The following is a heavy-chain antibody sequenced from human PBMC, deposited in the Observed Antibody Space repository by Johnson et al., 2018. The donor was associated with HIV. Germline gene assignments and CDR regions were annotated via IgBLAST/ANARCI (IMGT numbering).Heavy chain of an antibody. CDR2: ISYDGNNK. V-gene: IGHV3-30*18. D-gene: IGHD7-27*01. J-gene: IGHJ3*01. Sequence: QVQLVESGGGVVQPGRSLRLSCAASGFTFTTYGMHWVRQAPGKGLEWVAFISYDGNNKYFADSVKGRFTISRDNSKKTLYLQMNNLRVEDTALYYCAKDQGYWGDDAFDVWGQGTMVTVYS. CDR3: AKDQGYWGDDAFDV. CDR1: GFTFTTYG.